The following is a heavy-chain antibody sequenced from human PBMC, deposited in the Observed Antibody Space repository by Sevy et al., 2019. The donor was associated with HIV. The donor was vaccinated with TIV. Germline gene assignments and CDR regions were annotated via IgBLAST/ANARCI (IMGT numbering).Heavy chain of an antibody. J-gene: IGHJ6*02. D-gene: IGHD3-9*01. CDR3: AKDFTGYNGLDV. CDR1: GISFTTSG. V-gene: IGHV3-30*18. Sequence: GGSLRRSCRVSGISFTTSGMHWVRQAPGKGLEWVAVISYHGRDKFYAESVKGRSNISRDNSKNMVYLQIDSLRPEDTAVYYCAKDFTGYNGLDVCGQGTMVTVSS. CDR2: ISYHGRDK.